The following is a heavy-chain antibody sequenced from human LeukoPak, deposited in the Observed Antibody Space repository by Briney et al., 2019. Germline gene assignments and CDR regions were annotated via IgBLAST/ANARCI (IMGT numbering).Heavy chain of an antibody. Sequence: GASVKVSCTVSGYTFTSYGISWVRQAPGQGLEWMGWISAYNGNTNYAQKLQGRVTMTTDTSTSTAYMELRSLRSDDTAVYYCARGAKLASWGDFDYWGQGTLVTVSS. D-gene: IGHD1-1*01. CDR3: ARGAKLASWGDFDY. CDR1: GYTFTSYG. CDR2: ISAYNGNT. V-gene: IGHV1-18*01. J-gene: IGHJ4*02.